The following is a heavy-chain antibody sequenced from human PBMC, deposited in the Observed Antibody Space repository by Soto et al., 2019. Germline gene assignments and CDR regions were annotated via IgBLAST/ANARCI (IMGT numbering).Heavy chain of an antibody. CDR2: ISNNGDTA. CDR3: AKSRVFIGAIVTLLDS. Sequence: GGSLRLSCATSGFTFSSYAMVWVRQAAEKGLGWVASISNNGDTAYYADSVKGRFTISRGNSENTLYLQMNGLRAGDTALYFCAKSRVFIGAIVTLLDSWGQGT. CDR1: GFTFSSYA. V-gene: IGHV3-23*01. J-gene: IGHJ4*02. D-gene: IGHD3-16*02.